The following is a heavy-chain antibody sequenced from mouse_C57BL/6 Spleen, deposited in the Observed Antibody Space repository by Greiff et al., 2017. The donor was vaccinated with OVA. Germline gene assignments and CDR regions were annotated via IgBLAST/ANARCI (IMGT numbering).Heavy chain of an antibody. Sequence: VQLQQPGAELVMPGASVKLSCTASGYTFTSYWMHWVKQRPGQGLEWIGEIDPSDSYTNYNQKFKGKSTLTVDKSSSTAYMQLSSLTSEDSAVYYCARWHYGSKLDVWGRGTTVNVSS. CDR3: ARWHYGSKLDV. CDR1: GYTFTSYW. V-gene: IGHV1-69*01. CDR2: IDPSDSYT. J-gene: IGHJ1*03. D-gene: IGHD1-1*01.